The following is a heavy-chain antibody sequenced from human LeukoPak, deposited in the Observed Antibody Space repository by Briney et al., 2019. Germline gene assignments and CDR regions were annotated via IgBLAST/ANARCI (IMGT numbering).Heavy chain of an antibody. J-gene: IGHJ6*02. V-gene: IGHV1-2*04. CDR3: ARSQALIVVVPAAPQPTHYYYYYYGMDV. CDR2: INPNSGGT. Sequence: GASVKVSCKASGYTFTGYYMHWVRQAPGQGLEWMGWINPNSGGTNYAQKFQGWVTMTRDTSISTAYMELSSLRSEDTAVYYCARSQALIVVVPAAPQPTHYYYYYYGMDVWGQGTTVTVSS. CDR1: GYTFTGYY. D-gene: IGHD2-2*01.